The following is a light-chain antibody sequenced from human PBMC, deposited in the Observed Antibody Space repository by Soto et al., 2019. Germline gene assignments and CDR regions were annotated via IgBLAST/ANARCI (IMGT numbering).Light chain of an antibody. Sequence: EIWLTQSPGTLSLSPGERATLSCRASQSLSSYLDWYQQKPGQAPRLLIYDASNRATGIPARLSGSGYGTDLTITISSLEPEDFEVYYCQQRSDWPLTFGGGTKVDIK. V-gene: IGKV3-11*01. J-gene: IGKJ4*01. CDR3: QQRSDWPLT. CDR1: QSLSSY. CDR2: DAS.